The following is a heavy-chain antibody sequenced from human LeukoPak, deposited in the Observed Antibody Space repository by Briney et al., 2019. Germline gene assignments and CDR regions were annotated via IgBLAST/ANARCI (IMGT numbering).Heavy chain of an antibody. J-gene: IGHJ4*02. CDR2: ISYDGSNK. V-gene: IGHV3-30*18. D-gene: IGHD6-13*01. CDR1: GFTFSSYG. Sequence: GGSLRLSCAASGFTFSSYGMHWVRQAPGKGLEWVAVISYDGSNKYYADSVKGRFTISRDNSKNTLYLQMNSLRAEDTAVYYCAKDWGIAAALDYWGQGTLVTVSS. CDR3: AKDWGIAAALDY.